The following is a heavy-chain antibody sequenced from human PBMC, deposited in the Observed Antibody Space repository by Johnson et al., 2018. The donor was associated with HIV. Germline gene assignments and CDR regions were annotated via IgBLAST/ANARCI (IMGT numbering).Heavy chain of an antibody. V-gene: IGHV3-7*01. CDR1: GFNFSGYW. CDR3: AKDRRDVYTSLGAFYI. J-gene: IGHJ3*02. D-gene: IGHD5-24*01. Sequence: EVQLVESGGGLVQPGGSLRLSCAASGFNFSGYWMSWVRQAPGKGLEWVANIKQDGSEQYYVDSVKGRFNITRDNAKNSLYLQMNCLRADATPGYYYAKDRRDVYTSLGAFYICGQGTMVTVSS. CDR2: IKQDGSEQ.